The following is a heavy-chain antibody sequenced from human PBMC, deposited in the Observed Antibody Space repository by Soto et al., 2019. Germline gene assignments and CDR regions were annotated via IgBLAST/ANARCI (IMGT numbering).Heavy chain of an antibody. CDR2: IIPILGIA. V-gene: IGHV1-69*08. Sequence: QVQLVQSGAEVKKPGSSVKVSCKASGGTFSSYTISWVRQAPGQGLEWMGRIIPILGIANYAQKFQGRVTITADKSTITAYMELSSLRSEDTAVYYCARDLSMIEDYWGQGTLVTVSS. D-gene: IGHD3-22*01. CDR1: GGTFSSYT. CDR3: ARDLSMIEDY. J-gene: IGHJ4*02.